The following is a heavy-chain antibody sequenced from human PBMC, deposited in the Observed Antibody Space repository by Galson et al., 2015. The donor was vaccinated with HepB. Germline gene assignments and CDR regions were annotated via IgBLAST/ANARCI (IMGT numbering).Heavy chain of an antibody. D-gene: IGHD6-13*01. CDR2: IKQDGSEK. CDR1: GFTFSSYW. V-gene: IGHV3-7*01. J-gene: IGHJ5*02. CDR3: ARDREGGSSSWYRNNWFDP. Sequence: SLRLSCAASGFTFSSYWMSWVRQAPGEGLEWVANIKQDGSEKYYVDSVKGRFTISRDNAKNSLYLQMNSLRAEDTAVYYCARDREGGSSSWYRNNWFDPWGQGTLVTVSS.